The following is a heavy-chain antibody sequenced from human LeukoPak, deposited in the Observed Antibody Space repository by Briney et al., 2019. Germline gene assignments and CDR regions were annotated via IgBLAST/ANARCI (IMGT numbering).Heavy chain of an antibody. Sequence: TLSLTCTVSGGSIRSSYYYWGWIRQPPGKGLEWIGYIYYSGSTYYNPSLKSRVTISVDTSKNQFSLKLSSVTAADTAVYYCARVPLWFGESLWGQGTLVTVSS. CDR3: ARVPLWFGESL. V-gene: IGHV4-30-4*08. CDR2: IYYSGST. CDR1: GGSIRSSYYY. J-gene: IGHJ4*02. D-gene: IGHD3-10*01.